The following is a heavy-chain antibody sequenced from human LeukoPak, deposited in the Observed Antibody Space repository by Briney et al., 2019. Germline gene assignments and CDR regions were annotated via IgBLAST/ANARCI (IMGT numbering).Heavy chain of an antibody. J-gene: IGHJ4*02. CDR1: GYTFTSYG. CDR2: ISAYNGNT. D-gene: IGHD3-10*01. CDR3: ARDVPHILLWFGELLDY. V-gene: IGHV1-18*01. Sequence: ASVKVSCKASGYTFTSYGISWVRQAPGQGLEWMGWISAYNGNTNYAQKLQGRVTMTTDTSTSTAYMELRSLRSDDTAVYYCARDVPHILLWFGELLDYWGQGTLVTVSS.